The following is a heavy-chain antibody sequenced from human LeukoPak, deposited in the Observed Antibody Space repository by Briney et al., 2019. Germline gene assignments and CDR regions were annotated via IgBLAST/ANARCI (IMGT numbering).Heavy chain of an antibody. J-gene: IGHJ5*02. CDR2: ISVYNGNT. V-gene: IGHV1-18*01. D-gene: IGHD6-13*01. CDR1: GYTFTNFG. Sequence: ASVKVSCKASGYTFTNFGISWVRQAPGQGLEWMGWISVYNGNTIYAQRVQDRVTMTTDTSTSTAYMELRSLRSDDTAVYYCARDQGIAAAGHGPWGQGTLVTVSS. CDR3: ARDQGIAAAGHGP.